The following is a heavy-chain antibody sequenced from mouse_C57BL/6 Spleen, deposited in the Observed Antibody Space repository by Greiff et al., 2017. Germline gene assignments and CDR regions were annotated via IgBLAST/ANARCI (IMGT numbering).Heavy chain of an antibody. D-gene: IGHD2-4*01. CDR3: ARRGDYDGGAFDD. CDR1: GFTFSDYY. Sequence: EVKLMESGGGLVQPGGSLKLSCAASGFTFSDYYMYWVRQTPEKRLEWVAYISNGGGSTYYQDTVKGRFTISRDNAKNTLYLQMSRLKSEDTARYYCARRGDYDGGAFDDWGQGTTLTVSS. V-gene: IGHV5-12*01. J-gene: IGHJ2*01. CDR2: ISNGGGST.